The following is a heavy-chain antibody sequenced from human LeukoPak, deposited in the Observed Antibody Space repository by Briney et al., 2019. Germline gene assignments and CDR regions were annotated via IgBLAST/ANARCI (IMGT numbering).Heavy chain of an antibody. CDR3: ARDRDSYGYTGFDY. J-gene: IGHJ4*02. CDR1: GFTFNNYG. Sequence: PGRSLRLSCAASGFTFNNYGMHWVRQAPGKGLEWVAGIWYDGSNKYYADSVKGRFAISRENSKNTLYLQMNSLRAEDTAVYYCARDRDSYGYTGFDYWGQGTLVTVSS. V-gene: IGHV3-33*01. CDR2: IWYDGSNK. D-gene: IGHD5-18*01.